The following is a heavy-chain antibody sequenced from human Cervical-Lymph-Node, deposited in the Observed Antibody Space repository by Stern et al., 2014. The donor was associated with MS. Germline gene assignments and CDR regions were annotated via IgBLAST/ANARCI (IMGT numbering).Heavy chain of an antibody. V-gene: IGHV5-51*04. Sequence: EVQLVQSGAELIRPGESLKISCKGSGFKFSIYWIAWVRQMPGKGLEWMWIITTGDSETNYSTSFQGQVTMSADKPTSTAYLQWSSLNASDTAMYFCARQTTAWASDVWGQGTLVTVSS. D-gene: IGHD1-14*01. CDR1: GFKFSIYW. CDR2: ITTGDSET. J-gene: IGHJ4*02. CDR3: ARQTTAWASDV.